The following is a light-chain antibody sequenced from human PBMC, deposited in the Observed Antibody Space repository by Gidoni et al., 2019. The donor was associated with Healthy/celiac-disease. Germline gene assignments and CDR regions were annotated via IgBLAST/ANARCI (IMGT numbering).Light chain of an antibody. J-gene: IGKJ1*01. CDR2: DAS. Sequence: DIQMTQSPSSLSASVGDRVTITCQASQDISNYLNWYQQKPGKAPKLLIYDASNLETGVPSRFRGSGFGTDFTFAISSLQPEDIATYYCQQYDNLLWTFGQGTKVEIK. V-gene: IGKV1-33*01. CDR3: QQYDNLLWT. CDR1: QDISNY.